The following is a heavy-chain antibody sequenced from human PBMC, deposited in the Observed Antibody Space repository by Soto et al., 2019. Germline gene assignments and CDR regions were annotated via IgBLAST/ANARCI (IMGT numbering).Heavy chain of an antibody. Sequence: GGSLRLSCAASGFTFSSYWMHRVRQAPGKGLVWVSRINSDATTTNYSDSVKGRFTISRDNAKNTLYLQMNSLRAEDTAVYYCARDGSGTYFPYFDSWGQGIMVTVSS. V-gene: IGHV3-74*01. CDR1: GFTFSSYW. J-gene: IGHJ4*02. D-gene: IGHD1-26*01. CDR3: ARDGSGTYFPYFDS. CDR2: INSDATTT.